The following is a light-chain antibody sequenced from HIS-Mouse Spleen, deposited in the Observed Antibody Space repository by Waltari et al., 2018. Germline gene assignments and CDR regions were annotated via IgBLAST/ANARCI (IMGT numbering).Light chain of an antibody. V-gene: IGLV1-44*01. CDR1: SSNIGSNT. J-gene: IGLJ3*02. CDR3: AAWDDSLNGRV. CDR2: SNN. Sequence: QSVLTQPPSASGTPGQRVTISCSGRSSNIGSNTLNWYQQLPGTAPKLLIYSNNQRPSGVPDRFSGSKSGTSASLAISGLQSEDEADYYCAAWDDSLNGRVFGGGTKLTVL.